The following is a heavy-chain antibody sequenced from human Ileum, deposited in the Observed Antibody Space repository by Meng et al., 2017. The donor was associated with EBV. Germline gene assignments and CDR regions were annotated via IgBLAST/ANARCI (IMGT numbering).Heavy chain of an antibody. CDR1: GYTFTNYD. V-gene: IGHV1-8*01. J-gene: IGHJ4*02. Sequence: QVRLVQPRAVVQKPGASVQVFCKASGYTFTNYDISWVRPATGQGLEWMGWMNPKTGTAHYAQKFQGRVSMTRDTSITTAYMELSSLTSEDTAVYYCVRTLERGDYWGQGTLVTVSS. D-gene: IGHD5-24*01. CDR3: VRTLERGDY. CDR2: MNPKTGTA.